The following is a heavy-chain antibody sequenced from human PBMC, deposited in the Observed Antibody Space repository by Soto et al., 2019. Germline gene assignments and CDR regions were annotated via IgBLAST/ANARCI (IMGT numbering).Heavy chain of an antibody. CDR2: IIAYSGNT. CDR1: RYTFTSYG. Sequence: ASVKVSCKASRYTFTSYGISWVRQAPGQGLEWIGWIIAYSGNTNYAQQFQGRVTITRDMSTGTAYMELSSLTSDDTAVYYCAADRDPTEPYPWVEPWGQGTLVTVSS. D-gene: IGHD1-1*01. V-gene: IGHV1-18*01. CDR3: AADRDPTEPYPWVEP. J-gene: IGHJ5*02.